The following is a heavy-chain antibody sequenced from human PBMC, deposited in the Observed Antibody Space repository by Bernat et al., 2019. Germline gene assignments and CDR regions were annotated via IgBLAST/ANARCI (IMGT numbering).Heavy chain of an antibody. J-gene: IGHJ4*02. CDR1: GFTFSSYW. CDR2: INSDGSST. D-gene: IGHD3-3*01. Sequence: EVQLVESRGGLVQPGGSLRLSCAASGFTFSSYWMHWVRQAPGKGLVWVSRINSDGSSTSYADSVKGRFTISRDNAKNTLYLQMNSLRAEDTAVYYCARVSAAGGFLEWLPPAFDYWGQGTLVTVSS. CDR3: ARVSAAGGFLEWLPPAFDY. V-gene: IGHV3-74*01.